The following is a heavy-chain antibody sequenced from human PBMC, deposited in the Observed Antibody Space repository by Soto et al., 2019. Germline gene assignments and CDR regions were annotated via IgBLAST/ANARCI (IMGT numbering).Heavy chain of an antibody. CDR2: IYYSGST. V-gene: IGHV4-59*01. Sequence: SETLSLTCTVSGGSISSYYWSWIRQPPGKGLEWIGYIYYSGSTNYNPSLKSRVTISVDTSKNQFSLKLSSVTAADTAVYYCARYSGYCSGGSCYSGRYNWFDPWGQGTLVTVSS. CDR1: GGSISSYY. CDR3: ARYSGYCSGGSCYSGRYNWFDP. J-gene: IGHJ5*02. D-gene: IGHD2-15*01.